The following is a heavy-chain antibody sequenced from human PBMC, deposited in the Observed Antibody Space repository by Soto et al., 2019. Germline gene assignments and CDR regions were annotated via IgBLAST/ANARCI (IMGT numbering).Heavy chain of an antibody. Sequence: VGSLRLSCAASGFTFSSYSMNWVRQAPGKGLEWVSSISSSSSYIYYGDSVKGRFTISRDNAKNSLYLQMNSLRAEDTATYYCARVHYYDSSGFYLWGQGTLVTVSS. J-gene: IGHJ4*02. V-gene: IGHV3-21*01. CDR1: GFTFSSYS. D-gene: IGHD3-22*01. CDR3: ARVHYYDSSGFYL. CDR2: ISSSSSYI.